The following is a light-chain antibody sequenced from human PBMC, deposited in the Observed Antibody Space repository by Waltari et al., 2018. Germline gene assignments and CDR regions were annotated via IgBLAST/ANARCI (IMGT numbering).Light chain of an antibody. CDR2: EGE. Sequence: QSALTQPASVSGSLGQSITISCTGSGSEIDIYNLVSWYQQYPGKAPKLIIYEGEERPSGVSDRFSGSKSGNTASLTISGLQADDEAEYHCCSYAGGTTFLFGGGTKVTVL. CDR3: CSYAGGTTFL. CDR1: GSEIDIYNL. J-gene: IGLJ2*01. V-gene: IGLV2-23*03.